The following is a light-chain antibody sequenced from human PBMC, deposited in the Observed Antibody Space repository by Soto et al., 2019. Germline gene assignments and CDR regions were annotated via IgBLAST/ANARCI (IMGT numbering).Light chain of an antibody. CDR3: CSNASGSTYV. CDR1: SSDVGSHNL. Sequence: QSVLTQPASVSGSPGQSITISCTGTSSDVGSHNLVSWYQQFPGKAPKLIIFEASKRPSGVSNRFSGSKSGSTASLTFSGLQAEDEADYYCCSNASGSTYVFGSGTNFTVL. V-gene: IGLV2-23*01. J-gene: IGLJ1*01. CDR2: EAS.